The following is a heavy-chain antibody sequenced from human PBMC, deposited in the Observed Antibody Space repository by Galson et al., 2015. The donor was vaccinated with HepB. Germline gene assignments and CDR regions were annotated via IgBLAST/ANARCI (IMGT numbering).Heavy chain of an antibody. V-gene: IGHV3-30*04. D-gene: IGHD1-1*01. J-gene: IGHJ4*02. CDR3: VRDGSGTTGTSPFFDS. Sequence: SLRLSCAASGFTFSSYAMHWVRQAPGKGLEWVAVMSDDGSNKYYADSVKARFTISRDNSKNTLYLQVNSLRTEDTAVYYCVRDGSGTTGTSPFFDSWGQGALVTVSS. CDR1: GFTFSSYA. CDR2: MSDDGSNK.